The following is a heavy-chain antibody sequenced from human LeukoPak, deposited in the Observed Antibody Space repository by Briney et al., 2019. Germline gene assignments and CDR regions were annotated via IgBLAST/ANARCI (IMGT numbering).Heavy chain of an antibody. CDR2: ISSSSSTI. Sequence: PGGSLRLSCAASGFTFSSYSMNWVRQAPGKGLEWVSYISSSSSTIYYADSVKGRFTISRDNAKNSLYLQMNSLRAEDTAVYYCARDLRYYDILTGSRNWFDPWGQGTLVTVSS. J-gene: IGHJ5*02. V-gene: IGHV3-48*04. D-gene: IGHD3-9*01. CDR3: ARDLRYYDILTGSRNWFDP. CDR1: GFTFSSYS.